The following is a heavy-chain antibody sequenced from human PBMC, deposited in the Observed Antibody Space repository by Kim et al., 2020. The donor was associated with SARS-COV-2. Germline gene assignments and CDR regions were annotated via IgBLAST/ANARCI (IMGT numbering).Heavy chain of an antibody. CDR2: IYWDDDE. J-gene: IGHJ6*02. D-gene: IGHD2-15*01. V-gene: IGHV2-5*02. CDR1: GFSLSTSGVG. Sequence: SGPTLVNPTQTLTLTCTFSGFSLSTSGVGVGWIRQPPGKALEWLALIYWDDDEHYSPSLKSRLAITKDISKNQVVLTMTNMDPVDTATYYCAHRHHCRGGRCFSDYYYFDVDVWGQGTTVTVSS. CDR3: AHRHHCRGGRCFSDYYYFDVDV.